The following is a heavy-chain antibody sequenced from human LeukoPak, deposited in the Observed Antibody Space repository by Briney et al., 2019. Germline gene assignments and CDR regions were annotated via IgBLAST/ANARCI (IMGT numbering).Heavy chain of an antibody. CDR2: ISSSSSYI. Sequence: AGGSLRLSCAASGFTFSSYSMNWVRQAPGKGLEWVSSISSSSSYICYADSVKGRFTISRDNSKNTLYLQMNSLRAEDTAVYYCAKDLPAAGAFDYWGQGTLVTVSS. J-gene: IGHJ4*02. CDR1: GFTFSSYS. CDR3: AKDLPAAGAFDY. V-gene: IGHV3-21*01. D-gene: IGHD2-2*01.